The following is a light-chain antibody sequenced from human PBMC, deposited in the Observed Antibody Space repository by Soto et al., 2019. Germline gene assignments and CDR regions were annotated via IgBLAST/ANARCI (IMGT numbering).Light chain of an antibody. CDR1: QSVVNSSNNKNY. CDR3: QQYYSTPLT. J-gene: IGKJ4*01. V-gene: IGKV4-1*01. Sequence: DIVMTQPPDALAVSLAERATINCKSSQSVVNSSNNKNYLAWYQQKPGQPPKLLIYWASTRETGVPDRFSGSGSGTDFTLTISSLQAEDVAVYYCQQYYSTPLTFGGGTKVEIK. CDR2: WAS.